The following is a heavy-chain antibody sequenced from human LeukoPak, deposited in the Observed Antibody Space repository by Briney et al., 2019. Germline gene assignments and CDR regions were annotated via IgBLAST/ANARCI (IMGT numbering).Heavy chain of an antibody. Sequence: GGSLRLSCAASGFTFSSYSMNWVRQATGKGLEWVSYISSSSSTIYYADSVKGRFTISRDNAKNSLYLQMNSLRAEDTAVYYCARGHRVWPCYFDYWGQGTLVTVSS. D-gene: IGHD3-16*01. J-gene: IGHJ4*02. V-gene: IGHV3-48*01. CDR3: ARGHRVWPCYFDY. CDR1: GFTFSSYS. CDR2: ISSSSSTI.